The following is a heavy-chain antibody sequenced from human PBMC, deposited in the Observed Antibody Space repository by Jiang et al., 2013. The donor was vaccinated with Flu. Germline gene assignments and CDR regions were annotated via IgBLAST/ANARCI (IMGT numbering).Heavy chain of an antibody. V-gene: IGHV1-18*01. CDR3: ARGGKRDTAMVQRGIDY. D-gene: IGHD5-18*01. CDR1: GYTFTSYG. Sequence: SGAEVKKPGASVKVSCKASGYTFTSYGISWVRQAPEQGLEWMGWISAYNGNTNYAQKLQGRVTMTTDTSTSTAYMELRSLRSDDTAVYYCARGGKRDTAMVQRGIDYWGQGTLVTVSS. CDR2: ISAYNGNT. J-gene: IGHJ4*02.